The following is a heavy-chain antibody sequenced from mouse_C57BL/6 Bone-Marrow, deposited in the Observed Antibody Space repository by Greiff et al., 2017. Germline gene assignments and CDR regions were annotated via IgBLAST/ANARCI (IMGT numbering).Heavy chain of an antibody. CDR2: ISSGSSTI. CDR3: ARTDDYDVWYFDV. D-gene: IGHD2-4*01. V-gene: IGHV5-17*01. J-gene: IGHJ1*03. CDR1: GFTFSDYG. Sequence: EVQRVESGGGLVKPGGSLKLSCAASGFTFSDYGMHWVRQAPEKGLEWVAYISSGSSTIYYADTVKGRFTISRDNAKNTRFLQMTSLRSEDTAMYYCARTDDYDVWYFDVWGTGTTVTVSS.